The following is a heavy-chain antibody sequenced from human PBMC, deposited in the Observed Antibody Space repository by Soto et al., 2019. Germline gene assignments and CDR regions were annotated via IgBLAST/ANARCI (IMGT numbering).Heavy chain of an antibody. D-gene: IGHD1-20*01. CDR1: GCTFSSYA. V-gene: IGHV3-23*01. CDR3: AKGGVTNRNGWFDP. CDR2: ISSSGGST. Sequence: EVQLLESGGGLVQPGGSLRLSCAASGCTFSSYAMSWVRQAPRKGLEWVSAISSSGGSTYYADSVQGRFTISRDNSKNTLYLQMNSLRAEDTALYYCAKGGVTNRNGWFDPWGQGTLVTVSS. J-gene: IGHJ5*02.